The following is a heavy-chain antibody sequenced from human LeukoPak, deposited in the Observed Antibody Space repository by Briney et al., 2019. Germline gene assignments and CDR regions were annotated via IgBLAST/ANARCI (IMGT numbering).Heavy chain of an antibody. CDR2: ISSSGSTI. CDR3: ARAGGYCGRISCPYYFDY. CDR1: GFTFSDYY. D-gene: IGHD2-15*01. Sequence: GGSLRLSCAASGFTFSDYYMSWIRQAPGKGLEWVSYISSSGSTIYYVDSVKGRLTISRDNAKNSLYLEMRSLRAEDTAVYYCARAGGYCGRISCPYYFDYWGQGSLVAVSS. J-gene: IGHJ4*02. V-gene: IGHV3-11*01.